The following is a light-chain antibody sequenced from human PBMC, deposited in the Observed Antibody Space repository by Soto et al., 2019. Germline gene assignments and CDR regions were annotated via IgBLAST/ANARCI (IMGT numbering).Light chain of an antibody. CDR1: QSVLYSSNNKNY. Sequence: DIVMTQSPDSLAASLGERAAINCKSSQSVLYSSNNKNYLAWYQQKPGQPPRLLIYWAFTRESGVPDRFSGSGSGTDFTLTISSLQAEDVAVYYCQQYYSTPLTFGGGTKVEIK. CDR2: WAF. V-gene: IGKV4-1*01. CDR3: QQYYSTPLT. J-gene: IGKJ4*01.